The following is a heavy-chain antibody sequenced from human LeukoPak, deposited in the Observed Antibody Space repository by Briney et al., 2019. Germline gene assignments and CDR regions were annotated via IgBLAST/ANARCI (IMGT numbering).Heavy chain of an antibody. CDR1: GGSISSGGYY. V-gene: IGHV4-61*02. J-gene: IGHJ4*02. CDR2: IYTSGST. Sequence: SETLSLTCTVSGGSISSGGYYWSWIRQPAGKGLEWIGRIYTSGSTNYNPSLKSRVTISVDTSKNQFSLKLSSVTAADTAVYYCARAGSSSWQEMDYWGQGTLVTVSS. D-gene: IGHD6-13*01. CDR3: ARAGSSSWQEMDY.